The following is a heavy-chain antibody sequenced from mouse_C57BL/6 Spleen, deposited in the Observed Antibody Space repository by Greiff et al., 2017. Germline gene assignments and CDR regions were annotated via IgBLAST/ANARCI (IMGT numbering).Heavy chain of an antibody. J-gene: IGHJ2*01. Sequence: QVQLQQPGAELVKPGASVQLSCKASGYTFTSYWMHWVKQRPGRGLEWIGRIDPNRGGTKYNEKFKSKATLSVDKPSSTAYMQLSSLTSEDSAVYYCARVILGLYFDYWGQGTTLTVSS. CDR1: GYTFTSYW. CDR3: ARVILGLYFDY. CDR2: IDPNRGGT. D-gene: IGHD4-1*01. V-gene: IGHV1-72*01.